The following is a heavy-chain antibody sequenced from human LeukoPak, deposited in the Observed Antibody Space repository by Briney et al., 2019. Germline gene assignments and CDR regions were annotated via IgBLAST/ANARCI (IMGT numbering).Heavy chain of an antibody. CDR1: GFTFDNYA. CDR3: AKITKATTPNY. J-gene: IGHJ4*02. CDR2: ITDSGRKT. Sequence: GGSLRLSCTASGFTFDNYAMNWVRQASGRGLEWVSGITDSGRKTYYADSVKGRFSISRDNSKNTVYLQMSDLRAEDTAVYYCAKITKATTPNYWGQGTLVTVSS. D-gene: IGHD4-17*01. V-gene: IGHV3-23*01.